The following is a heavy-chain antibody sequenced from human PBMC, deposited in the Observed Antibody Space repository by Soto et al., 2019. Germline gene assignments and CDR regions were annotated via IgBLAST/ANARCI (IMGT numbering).Heavy chain of an antibody. CDR2: IFPRDSDT. CDR1: GYSFSNYW. V-gene: IGHV5-51*01. D-gene: IGHD3-10*01. Sequence: GESLKISCKGSGYSFSNYWIGWVRQMPGKGLEWMGIIFPRDSDTRYSPSFQGQVTISAAKSISTAYLQWSSLKASDTAMYYCARIMVRGVITYSRDYHGMDVWGQGTTVTVSS. CDR3: ARIMVRGVITYSRDYHGMDV. J-gene: IGHJ6*02.